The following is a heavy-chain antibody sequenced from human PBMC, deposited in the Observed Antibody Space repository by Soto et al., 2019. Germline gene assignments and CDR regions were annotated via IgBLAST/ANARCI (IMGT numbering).Heavy chain of an antibody. V-gene: IGHV3-23*01. Sequence: GGSLRLSCAASGLTFGNHAMTWARRPPGKGLEWVSTIDSGGVNTTYADSVKGRFTISRDNSRNKLYLQMNNLRPEDTALYYCVSWVSAHFDFWGRGTQVTVSS. D-gene: IGHD2-8*01. J-gene: IGHJ4*02. CDR1: GLTFGNHA. CDR2: IDSGGVNT. CDR3: VSWVSAHFDF.